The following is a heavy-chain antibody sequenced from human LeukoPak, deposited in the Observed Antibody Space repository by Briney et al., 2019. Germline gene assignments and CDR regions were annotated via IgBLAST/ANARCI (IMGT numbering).Heavy chain of an antibody. Sequence: GGSLRLSCAASGFTFSDYYMSWIRQAPGKGLEWVSYISSSGSTIYYADSVKGRFTISSDNAKNSLYLQMNSLRAEDTAVYYCARDYGDIVVVPAASYYYYYMDVWGKGTTVTISS. CDR2: ISSSGSTI. J-gene: IGHJ6*03. D-gene: IGHD2-2*01. V-gene: IGHV3-11*01. CDR1: GFTFSDYY. CDR3: ARDYGDIVVVPAASYYYYYMDV.